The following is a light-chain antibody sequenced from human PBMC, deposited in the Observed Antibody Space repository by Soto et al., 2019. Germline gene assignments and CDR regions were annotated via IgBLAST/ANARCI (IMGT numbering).Light chain of an antibody. J-gene: IGLJ2*01. V-gene: IGLV2-14*03. CDR3: SSYTTISTVV. CDR2: DVS. CDR1: SSDIGGYNY. Sequence: QSALTQPASVSGSPGQSSTISCTGTSSDIGGYNYVSWYQQHPGKAPQLMIYDVSNRPSGLSNRFSGSKSGNTASLTISGLQAEDADDYYCSSYTTISTVVFGGGTKVTVL.